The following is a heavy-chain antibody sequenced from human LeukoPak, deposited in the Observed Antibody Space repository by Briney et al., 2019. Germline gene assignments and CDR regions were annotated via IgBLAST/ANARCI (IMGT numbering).Heavy chain of an antibody. Sequence: GGSLRLSCAASGFTFSTYSMNWVRQAPGKGLDWVSYISSSSSTIYYADSVKGRFTISRDSAKNSLYLQMNSLRAEDTAVYYCARSPAFYDGAVVKYYFDYWGQGTLVTVSS. CDR3: ARSPAFYDGAVVKYYFDY. CDR1: GFTFSTYS. CDR2: ISSSSSTI. V-gene: IGHV3-48*01. J-gene: IGHJ4*02. D-gene: IGHD6-19*01.